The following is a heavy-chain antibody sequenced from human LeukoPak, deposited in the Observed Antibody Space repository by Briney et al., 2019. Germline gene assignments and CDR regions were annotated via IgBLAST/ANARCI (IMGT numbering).Heavy chain of an antibody. CDR3: ARAGGYYYDSSGYYPFDY. Sequence: GGSLRLSCAPSRFTFSIYWMSWVRQAPGKGLEWVANIKQDGSEKYYVDSVKGRFTISRDNAKNSLYLQMNSLRAEDTAVYYCARAGGYYYDSSGYYPFDYWGQGTLVTVSS. CDR1: RFTFSIYW. V-gene: IGHV3-7*01. D-gene: IGHD3-22*01. CDR2: IKQDGSEK. J-gene: IGHJ4*02.